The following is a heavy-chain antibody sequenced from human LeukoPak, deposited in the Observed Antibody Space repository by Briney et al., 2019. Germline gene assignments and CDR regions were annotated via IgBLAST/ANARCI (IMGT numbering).Heavy chain of an antibody. J-gene: IGHJ6*02. V-gene: IGHV4-4*02. CDR3: ARDIETSGYYYYGMDV. D-gene: IGHD3-16*02. Sequence: SGTLSLTCAVSGGSISSSNWWSWVRQPPGKGLEWIGEIYHSGSTNYNPPLKSRVTISVDKSKNQFSLKLSSVTAADTAVYYCARDIETSGYYYYGMDVWGQGTTVTVSS. CDR2: IYHSGST. CDR1: GGSISSSNW.